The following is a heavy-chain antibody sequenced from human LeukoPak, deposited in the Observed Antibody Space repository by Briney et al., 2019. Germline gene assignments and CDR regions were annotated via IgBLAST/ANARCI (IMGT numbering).Heavy chain of an antibody. D-gene: IGHD6-13*01. J-gene: IGHJ4*02. V-gene: IGHV3-21*01. CDR3: ARYPLSSSWYFFDY. CDR2: ISFNSDYI. Sequence: PGGSLRLSCVVSGFTFSAYSMNWVRQAPGKGPEWVSSISFNSDYIYYADSVKGRFTISRDDAKNSLYLQMNSLRAEDTAVYYCARYPLSSSWYFFDYWGQGTLVTVSS. CDR1: GFTFSAYS.